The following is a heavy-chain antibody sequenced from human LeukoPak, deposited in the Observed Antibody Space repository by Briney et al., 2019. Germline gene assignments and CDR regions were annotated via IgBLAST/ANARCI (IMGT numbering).Heavy chain of an antibody. D-gene: IGHD2-15*01. CDR2: ISYDGSNK. CDR3: ARVGSWYYYYYGMDV. J-gene: IGHJ6*02. CDR1: GFTFSSYA. V-gene: IGHV3-30-3*01. Sequence: GGSLRLSCAASGFTFSSYAMHWVRQAPGKGLEWVAVISYDGSNKYYADPVKGRFTISRDNSKNTLYLQMNSLRAEDTAVYYCARVGSWYYYYYGMDVWGQGTTVTVSS.